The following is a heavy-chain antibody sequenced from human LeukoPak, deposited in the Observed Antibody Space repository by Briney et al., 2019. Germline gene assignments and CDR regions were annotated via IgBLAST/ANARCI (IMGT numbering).Heavy chain of an antibody. J-gene: IGHJ6*02. CDR2: ISYDGSNK. V-gene: IGHV3-30*18. D-gene: IGHD2-15*01. Sequence: GGSLRLSCAASGFTFSSYGMHWVRQAPGKGLEWVAVISYDGSNKYYADSVKGRFTISRDNSKNTLYLQMNSLRAEDTAVYYCAKAGLLLNYYYYGMDVWGQGTTVTVSS. CDR1: GFTFSSYG. CDR3: AKAGLLLNYYYYGMDV.